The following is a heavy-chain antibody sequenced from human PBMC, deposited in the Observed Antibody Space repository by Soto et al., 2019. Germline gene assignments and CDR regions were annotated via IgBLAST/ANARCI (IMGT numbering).Heavy chain of an antibody. CDR2: IISSGSTI. CDR3: ARADFSINYYYYYMDV. Sequence: EVQLVESGGGLVQPGGSLRLSCTASGFTFSSYTMSWVRQAPGKGLEWVSYIISSGSTIYYADSVKGRFTISRDNAKNSLYLQMNSLRADDTALYYCARADFSINYYYYYMDVWGKGTTVTVSS. CDR1: GFTFSSYT. V-gene: IGHV3-48*01. D-gene: IGHD4-4*01. J-gene: IGHJ6*03.